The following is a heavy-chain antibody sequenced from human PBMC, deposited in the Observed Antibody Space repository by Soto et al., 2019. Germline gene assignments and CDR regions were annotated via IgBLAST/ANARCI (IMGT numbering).Heavy chain of an antibody. J-gene: IGHJ6*02. CDR2: ISYDGSNK. CDR3: AKEWRTVTTFTGPYYYYGMDV. D-gene: IGHD4-4*01. V-gene: IGHV3-30*18. CDR1: GFTFSSYG. Sequence: GGSLRLSCAAPGFTFSSYGMHWVRQAPGKGLEWVAVISYDGSNKYYADSVKGRFTISRDNSKNTLYLQMNSLRAEDTAVYYCAKEWRTVTTFTGPYYYYGMDVWGQGTTVTVSS.